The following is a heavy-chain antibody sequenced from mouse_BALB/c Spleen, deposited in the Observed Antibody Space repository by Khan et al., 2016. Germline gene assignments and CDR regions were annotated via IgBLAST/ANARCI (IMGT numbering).Heavy chain of an antibody. CDR3: ARVYNYGSPYFDY. V-gene: IGHV5-6-3*01. CDR1: GFTFSNYG. Sequence: EVELVESGGGLVQPGGSLKLSCAASGFTFSNYGMSWVRQTPDKRLELVATINSNGGNTYYPDSVKGRFTISRDNSNNTLYLQMSSLKSEDTAKYYCARVYNYGSPYFDYWGQGTTLTVSS. CDR2: INSNGGNT. J-gene: IGHJ2*01. D-gene: IGHD1-1*01.